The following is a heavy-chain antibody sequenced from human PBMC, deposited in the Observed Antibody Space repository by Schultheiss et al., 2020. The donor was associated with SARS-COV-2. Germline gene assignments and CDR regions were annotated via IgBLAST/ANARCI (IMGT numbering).Heavy chain of an antibody. CDR3: ARDLRGSSSMDV. J-gene: IGHJ6*02. D-gene: IGHD6-6*01. Sequence: SETLSLTCTVSGGSIRSYYWSWIRQPPGKGLEWIAYIYYSGSTNYNPSLKSRVTISVDTSNNQFSLKLSSVTAADTAVYYCARDLRGSSSMDVWGQGTTVTVSS. CDR2: IYYSGST. CDR1: GGSIRSYY. V-gene: IGHV4-59*01.